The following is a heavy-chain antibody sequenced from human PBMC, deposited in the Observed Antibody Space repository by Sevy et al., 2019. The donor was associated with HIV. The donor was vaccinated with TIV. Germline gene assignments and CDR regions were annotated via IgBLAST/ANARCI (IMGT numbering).Heavy chain of an antibody. Sequence: GGSLRLSCAVSGFTFDDYAMHWVRQAPGKGLEWVSGISWNSGSIGYADSVKGRFTISRDNAKNSLYLQMNSLRAEDTALYYCAKEFGRIAAAAGYYYYGMDVWGQGTTVTVSS. CDR3: AKEFGRIAAAAGYYYYGMDV. D-gene: IGHD6-13*01. CDR1: GFTFDDYA. V-gene: IGHV3-9*01. J-gene: IGHJ6*02. CDR2: ISWNSGSI.